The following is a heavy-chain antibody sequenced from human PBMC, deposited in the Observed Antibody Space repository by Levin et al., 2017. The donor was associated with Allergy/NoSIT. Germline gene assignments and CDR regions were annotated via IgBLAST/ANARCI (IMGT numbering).Heavy chain of an antibody. CDR2: IKSKTDGGTT. V-gene: IGHV3-15*01. Sequence: PGGSLRLSCAASGFTFSNAWMSWVRQAPGKGLEWVGRIKSKTDGGTTDYAAPVKGRFTISRDDSKNTLYLQMNSLKTEDTAVYYCTTVAVFGGYDLGFDYWGQGTLVTVSS. CDR1: GFTFSNAW. D-gene: IGHD5-12*01. CDR3: TTVAVFGGYDLGFDY. J-gene: IGHJ4*02.